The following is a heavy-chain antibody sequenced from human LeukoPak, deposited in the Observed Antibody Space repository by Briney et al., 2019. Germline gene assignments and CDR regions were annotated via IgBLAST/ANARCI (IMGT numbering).Heavy chain of an antibody. CDR3: AKRMGYCSSTSCYAAGLDY. D-gene: IGHD2-2*01. V-gene: IGHV3-23*01. J-gene: IGHJ4*02. Sequence: GGSLRLSCAASGFTFSSYAMSWVRQAPGKGLEWVSAISGSGGSTYYADSVEGRFTISRDNSKNTLYLQMNSLRAEDTAVYYCAKRMGYCSSTSCYAAGLDYWGQGTLVTVSS. CDR2: ISGSGGST. CDR1: GFTFSSYA.